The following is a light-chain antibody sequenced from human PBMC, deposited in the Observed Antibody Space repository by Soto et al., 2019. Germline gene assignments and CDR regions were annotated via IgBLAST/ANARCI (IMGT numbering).Light chain of an antibody. V-gene: IGLV3-21*04. CDR3: QVWDSSSDHYV. Sequence: SYELTRPPSVSVAPGKTARIPCGGNNIGSKTVHWYQQKPGQAPVSVIYYDSDRPSGIPERFSGSNSGNTATLTISRVEAGDEADYYCQVWDSSSDHYVFGIGTKLTVL. CDR1: NIGSKT. J-gene: IGLJ1*01. CDR2: YDS.